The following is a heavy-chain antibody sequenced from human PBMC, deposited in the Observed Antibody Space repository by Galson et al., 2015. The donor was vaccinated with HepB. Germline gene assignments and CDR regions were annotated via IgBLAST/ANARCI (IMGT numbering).Heavy chain of an antibody. CDR3: TRDRYCTSTTCSGYYYGMDV. J-gene: IGHJ6*02. CDR1: GFTFSTYS. D-gene: IGHD2-2*01. V-gene: IGHV3-48*02. CDR2: ISRSSSNR. Sequence: SLRLSCAASGFTFSTYSTNWVRQAPGKGLEWISYISRSSSNRYYADSVNGRFTISRDDAKNSLYLQMNSLRDEDTAVYYCTRDRYCTSTTCSGYYYGMDVWGQGTTVTVSS.